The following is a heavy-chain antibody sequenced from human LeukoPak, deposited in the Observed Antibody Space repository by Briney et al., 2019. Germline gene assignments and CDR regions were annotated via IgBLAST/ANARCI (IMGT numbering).Heavy chain of an antibody. Sequence: RASVKVSCKASGYTFTIYAMHWVRQAPGQRLEWMGWINAGNGNSKYSQKFQGRVTVTRDTSASTAYMELSSLRSEDTAVYYCARERGDNEFDYWGQGTLVTVSS. D-gene: IGHD4-17*01. J-gene: IGHJ4*02. CDR3: ARERGDNEFDY. CDR1: GYTFTIYA. V-gene: IGHV1-3*01. CDR2: INAGNGNS.